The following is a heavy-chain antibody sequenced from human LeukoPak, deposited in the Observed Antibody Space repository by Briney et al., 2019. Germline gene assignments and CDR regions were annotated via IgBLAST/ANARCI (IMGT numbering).Heavy chain of an antibody. CDR3: TTYSSKGMYGDYLFDY. CDR1: GFTFTTYG. CDR2: ISSSGSTI. V-gene: IGHV3-48*04. Sequence: GGSLRLSCVASGFTFTTYGMNWVRQAPGKGLEWVSYISSSGSTIYYADSVKGRFTISRDNAKNSLYLQMNSLRAEDTAVYYCTTYSSKGMYGDYLFDYWGQGTLVTVSS. D-gene: IGHD4-17*01. J-gene: IGHJ4*02.